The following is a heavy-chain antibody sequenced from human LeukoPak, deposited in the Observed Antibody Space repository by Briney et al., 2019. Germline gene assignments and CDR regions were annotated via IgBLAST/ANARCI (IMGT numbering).Heavy chain of an antibody. V-gene: IGHV4-59*08. CDR3: ARFDCFGARCQFAE. CDR1: SGFIGNYY. J-gene: IGHJ4*02. CDR2: IHYTGSA. D-gene: IGHD3-3*01. Sequence: SETLSLTCTVSSGFIGNYYWSWVRQPPGKGLECIAYIHYTGSAGYNPSLKSRVTISVDTSKNQFSLKLRSVTAADTAVYYCARFDCFGARCQFAEWGQGCLVPVSS.